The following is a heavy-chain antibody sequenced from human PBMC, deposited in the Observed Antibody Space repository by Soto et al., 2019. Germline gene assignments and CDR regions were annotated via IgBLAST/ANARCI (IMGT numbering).Heavy chain of an antibody. Sequence: GASVKVSCKASGYTFTSYYMHWVRQAPGQGLEWMGIINPSGGSTSYAQKFQGRVTISVDTSKNQFSLKLSSVTAADTAVYYCARGGAYDILTGYAAYFDYWGQGTLVTVS. CDR3: ARGGAYDILTGYAAYFDY. V-gene: IGHV1-46*01. D-gene: IGHD3-9*01. J-gene: IGHJ4*02. CDR2: INPSGGST. CDR1: GYTFTSYY.